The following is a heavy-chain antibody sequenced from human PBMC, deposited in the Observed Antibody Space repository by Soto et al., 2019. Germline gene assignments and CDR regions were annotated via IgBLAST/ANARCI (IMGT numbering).Heavy chain of an antibody. CDR3: AKTQTFNGYYGGFDA. Sequence: EVQLWESGGGFVQPGGSLRLSCAATGFSFAGYALTWVRQAPGKGLEWLSAVSGGGASTYYADSVRGRFSISRDVSGNMIYLQLNRLTAGDTATYYCAKTQTFNGYYGGFDAWGQGTRDTVSS. J-gene: IGHJ4*02. D-gene: IGHD3-3*01. CDR1: GFSFAGYA. V-gene: IGHV3-23*01. CDR2: VSGGGAST.